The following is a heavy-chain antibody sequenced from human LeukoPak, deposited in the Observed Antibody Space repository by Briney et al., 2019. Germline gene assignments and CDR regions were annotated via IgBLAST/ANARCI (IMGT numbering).Heavy chain of an antibody. CDR2: IYYSGST. CDR1: GGSISSSSYY. V-gene: IGHV4-39*07. CDR3: ARYDYGDYGWFDP. J-gene: IGHJ5*02. D-gene: IGHD4-17*01. Sequence: SGTLSLTCTVSGGSISSSSYYWGWIRQPPGKGLEWIGSIYYSGSTYYNPSLKSRVTISVDTSKNQFSLKLSSVTAADTAVYYCARYDYGDYGWFDPWGQGTLVTVSS.